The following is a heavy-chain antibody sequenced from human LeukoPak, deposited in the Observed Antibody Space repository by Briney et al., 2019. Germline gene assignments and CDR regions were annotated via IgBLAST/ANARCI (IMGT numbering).Heavy chain of an antibody. V-gene: IGHV3-23*01. D-gene: IGHD3-9*01. J-gene: IGHJ4*02. CDR1: GFTFSSYA. CDR3: ARSQSQFWFYFDY. CDR2: ISGSGGST. Sequence: PGGSLRLSCAASGFTFSSYAMSWVRQAPGKGLEWVSAISGSGGSTYYADSVKGRFTISRDNSKNTLYLQMNSLRAEDTAVYYCARSQSQFWFYFDYWGQGTLVTVSS.